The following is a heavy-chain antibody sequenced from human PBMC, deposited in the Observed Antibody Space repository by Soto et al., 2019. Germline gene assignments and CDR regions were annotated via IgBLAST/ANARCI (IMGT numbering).Heavy chain of an antibody. V-gene: IGHV1-18*01. CDR2: ISAYNGNT. Sequence: GASVKVSCKASGYTFTSYGISWVRQAPGQGLEWMGWISAYNGNTNYAQKLQGRVTMTTDASTSTAYMELRSLRSDDTAVYYCARDVDQDSSGWYFDEWGQGTLVTVSS. J-gene: IGHJ4*02. CDR1: GYTFTSYG. CDR3: ARDVDQDSSGWYFDE. D-gene: IGHD6-19*01.